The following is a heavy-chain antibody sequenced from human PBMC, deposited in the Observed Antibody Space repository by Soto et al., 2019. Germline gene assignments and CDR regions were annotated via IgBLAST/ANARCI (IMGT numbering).Heavy chain of an antibody. J-gene: IGHJ5*02. CDR1: GYTFTGYY. Sequence: ASVKLSCKASGYTFTGYYMHWVRQAPGQGLEWMGWINPNSGGTNYAQKFQGWVTMTRDTSISTAYMELSRLRSDDTAVYYCARAGTPYYYGSGSYYNWFDPWGQGTLVTVSS. CDR3: ARAGTPYYYGSGSYYNWFDP. CDR2: INPNSGGT. V-gene: IGHV1-2*04. D-gene: IGHD3-10*01.